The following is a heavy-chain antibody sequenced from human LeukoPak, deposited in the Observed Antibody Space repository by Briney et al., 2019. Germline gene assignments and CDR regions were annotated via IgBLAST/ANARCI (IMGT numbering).Heavy chain of an antibody. V-gene: IGHV1-69*04. CDR1: GGTFSSYA. CDR2: IIPILGIA. J-gene: IGHJ4*02. CDR3: ASEITMVRGVIIDDY. Sequence: SVKVSCKASGGTFSSYAISWVRQAPGQGLEWMGRIIPILGIANYAQKYQGRVTITADKSTSTAYMELSSLRSEDTAVYYCASEITMVRGVIIDDYWGQGTLVTVSS. D-gene: IGHD3-10*01.